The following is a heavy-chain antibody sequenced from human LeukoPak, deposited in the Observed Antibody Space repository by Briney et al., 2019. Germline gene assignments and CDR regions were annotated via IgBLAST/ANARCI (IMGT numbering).Heavy chain of an antibody. V-gene: IGHV4-34*01. D-gene: IGHD3-10*01. CDR1: GGSFSGYY. CDR2: INHSGST. J-gene: IGHJ4*02. CDR3: ARAGLGEPNFDY. Sequence: SETLSLTCAVYGGSFSGYYWSWIRQPPGKGLEWIGEINHSGSTNYNPSLKSRVTISVDTSKNQFSLKLSSVTAADTAVYYCARAGLGEPNFDYWGQGTLVTVSS.